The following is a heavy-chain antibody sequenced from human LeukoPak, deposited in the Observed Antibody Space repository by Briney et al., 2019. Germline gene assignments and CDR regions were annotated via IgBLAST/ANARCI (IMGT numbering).Heavy chain of an antibody. D-gene: IGHD6-6*01. Sequence: GASVKVSCKASGYTFTSYYMHWVRQAPGQGLDWMGIINPSGGSTSYEQKFQGRVTMTRDTSTSTVYMELSSLRSEDTAVYYCATRSSIAASDFDYWGQGTLVPVSS. J-gene: IGHJ4*02. V-gene: IGHV1-46*01. CDR2: INPSGGST. CDR3: ATRSSIAASDFDY. CDR1: GYTFTSYY.